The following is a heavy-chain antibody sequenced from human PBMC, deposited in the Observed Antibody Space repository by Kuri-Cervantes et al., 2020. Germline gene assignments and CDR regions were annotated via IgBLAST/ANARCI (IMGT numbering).Heavy chain of an antibody. D-gene: IGHD3-22*01. CDR1: GGSVSSGSYY. V-gene: IGHV4-61*01. Sequence: SETLSLTCTVSGGSVSSGSYYWSWIRQPPGKGLEWIGYIYYSGSTYYNPSLKSRVTISVDTSKNQFSLKLSSVTAADTAVYYCARETGVIYYYDSSAFADYWGQGALVTVSS. CDR2: IYYSGST. CDR3: ARETGVIYYYDSSAFADY. J-gene: IGHJ4*02.